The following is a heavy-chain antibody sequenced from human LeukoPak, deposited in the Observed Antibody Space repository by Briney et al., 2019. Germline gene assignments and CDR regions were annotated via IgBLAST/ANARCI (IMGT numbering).Heavy chain of an antibody. Sequence: SETLSLTCGVSGTSFSSYYWSWIRQPPGKGLEWIGYIYYHGSTNYNPSLKSRVTFSVDTSKNQFSLKLTSVTAADTAVYYCAREYSAFDYWGQGTLVTVSS. CDR2: IYYHGST. CDR3: AREYSAFDY. J-gene: IGHJ4*02. CDR1: GTSFSSYY. D-gene: IGHD6-13*01. V-gene: IGHV4-59*01.